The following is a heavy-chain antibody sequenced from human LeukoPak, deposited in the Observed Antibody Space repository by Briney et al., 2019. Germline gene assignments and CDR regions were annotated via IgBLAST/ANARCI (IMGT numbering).Heavy chain of an antibody. CDR1: GFTFDDYA. CDR3: AKDRCLLSTSLDY. D-gene: IGHD3-10*01. CDR2: ISWNSGSI. J-gene: IGHJ4*02. Sequence: GGSLRLSCAASGFTFDDYAMHWIRQAPGKGLEGVSGISWNSGSIGYADSVKGRFTISRDNAKNSLYLQMNSLRAEDTALYCCAKDRCLLSTSLDYWGQGPLVTVSS. V-gene: IGHV3-9*01.